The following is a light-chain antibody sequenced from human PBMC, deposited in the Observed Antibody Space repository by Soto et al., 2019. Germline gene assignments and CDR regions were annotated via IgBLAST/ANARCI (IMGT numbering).Light chain of an antibody. Sequence: IVLTQSPATLSLSPGERATLSCRARQSVSSYLAWYQQKPGQAPRLLIYDASNRATGIPARFSGSGSGTDFTLTISSLEPEDFAVYYCQHRSNWPLTFGGGNKVEIK. CDR2: DAS. J-gene: IGKJ4*01. CDR1: QSVSSY. CDR3: QHRSNWPLT. V-gene: IGKV3-11*01.